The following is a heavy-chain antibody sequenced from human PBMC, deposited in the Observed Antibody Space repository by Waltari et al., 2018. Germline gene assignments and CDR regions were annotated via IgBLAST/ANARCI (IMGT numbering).Heavy chain of an antibody. J-gene: IGHJ3*02. V-gene: IGHV4-34*01. CDR2: INQSGST. CDR3: ARRRTNSRRAYAFDI. D-gene: IGHD1-1*01. CDR1: GGSFSGYY. Sequence: QVQLQQWGAGLLKPSETLSLTCAVYGGSFSGYYWSWIRQPPGKGLEWIGEINQSGSTNDNPSLKRRVTISVDTSKNQFALKLSSVTAADTAVYYCARRRTNSRRAYAFDIWGQGTMVTVSS.